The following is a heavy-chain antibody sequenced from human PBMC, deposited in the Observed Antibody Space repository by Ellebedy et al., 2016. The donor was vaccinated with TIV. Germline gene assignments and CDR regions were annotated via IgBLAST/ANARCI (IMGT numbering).Heavy chain of an antibody. CDR1: GYIFTSYW. J-gene: IGHJ4*02. CDR3: ARLGCSGGGCYHFDC. V-gene: IGHV5-51*01. Sequence: KVSCKGSGYIFTSYWTGWVRQMPGKGLDWVGIIYPGGSDTRYSPSFRGQVTMSADKSISTAYLQWSSLKASDTAMYYCARLGCSGGGCYHFDCWGQGALVTVSS. D-gene: IGHD2-15*01. CDR2: IYPGGSDT.